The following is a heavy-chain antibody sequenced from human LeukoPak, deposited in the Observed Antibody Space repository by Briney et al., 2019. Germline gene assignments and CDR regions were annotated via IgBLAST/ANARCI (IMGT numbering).Heavy chain of an antibody. V-gene: IGHV3-7*01. CDR2: IKQDGSEK. CDR1: GFTFSSYW. CDR3: ARDFWSGYYTPLEN. Sequence: PGGSLRLSCAASGFTFSSYWMSWVRQAPGKGLEWVANIKQDGSEKNYVDSVKGRFTISRDNAKNSLYLQMNSLRAEDTAVYYCARDFWSGYYTPLENWGQGTLVTVSS. J-gene: IGHJ4*02. D-gene: IGHD3-3*01.